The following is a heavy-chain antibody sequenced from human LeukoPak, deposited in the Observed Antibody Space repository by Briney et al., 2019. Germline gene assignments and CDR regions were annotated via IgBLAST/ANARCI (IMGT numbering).Heavy chain of an antibody. CDR3: AARLGGTGAYFY. V-gene: IGHV3-7*01. J-gene: IGHJ4*02. CDR2: IKDDGSAK. CDR1: GFTFGNYW. D-gene: IGHD7-27*01. Sequence: GGSLRLSCAASGFTFGNYWMSWVRQPPGKGLEWVANIKDDGSAKRSLDSVRGRFTISRDNDKNSLYMQMNSLRVDDTAAYFCAARLGGTGAYFYWGQGTLVTVSS.